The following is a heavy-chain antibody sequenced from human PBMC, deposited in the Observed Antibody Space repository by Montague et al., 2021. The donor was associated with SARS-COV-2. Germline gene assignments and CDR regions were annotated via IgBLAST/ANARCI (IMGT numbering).Heavy chain of an antibody. J-gene: IGHJ5*02. V-gene: IGHV4-59*01. D-gene: IGHD3-10*01. Sequence: SETLSLTCTVSGGSISSYYWTWIRQPPGKGLEWIGYISYSGFSNQNPPLRGRVTISLDTSKYQFSLKLTSVTAADTAVYYCARGREDLGSGTDYGFRRWFDPWGQGTQVTVSS. CDR2: ISYSGFS. CDR3: ARGREDLGSGTDYGFRRWFDP. CDR1: GGSISSYY.